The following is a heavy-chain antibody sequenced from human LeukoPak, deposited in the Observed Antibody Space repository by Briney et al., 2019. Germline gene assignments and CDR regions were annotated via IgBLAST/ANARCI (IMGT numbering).Heavy chain of an antibody. V-gene: IGHV4-59*01. J-gene: IGHJ4*02. CDR1: GDSISSYY. Sequence: PSETLSLTCTVSGDSISSYYWSWVRQPPGKGLEWIGYIYYSGSTNYNPSLKSRVTISVDTSKNQFSLKLSSVTAADTAVYYCARLVDTAMERGTFDYWGQGTLVTVSS. D-gene: IGHD5-18*01. CDR3: ARLVDTAMERGTFDY. CDR2: IYYSGST.